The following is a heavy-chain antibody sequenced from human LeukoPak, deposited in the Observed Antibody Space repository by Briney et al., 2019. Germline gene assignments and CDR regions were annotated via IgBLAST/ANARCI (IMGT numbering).Heavy chain of an antibody. Sequence: SETLSLTCTVSGGSISSSSYYWGWIRQPPGKGLEWIGYIYYSGSTNYNPSLKSRVTISVDTSKNQFSLKLSSVTAADTAVYYCARVDGYNDAFDIWGQGTMVTVSS. CDR2: IYYSGST. V-gene: IGHV4-61*05. D-gene: IGHD5-24*01. CDR1: GGSISSSSYY. CDR3: ARVDGYNDAFDI. J-gene: IGHJ3*02.